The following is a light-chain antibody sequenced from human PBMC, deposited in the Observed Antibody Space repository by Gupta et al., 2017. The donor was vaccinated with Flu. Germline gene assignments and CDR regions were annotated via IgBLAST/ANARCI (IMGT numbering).Light chain of an antibody. CDR1: STDVGGNDY. CDR2: DVK. J-gene: IGLJ3*02. Sequence: TFSCAGTSTDVGGNDYVSWYQHHPDKAPKLMMYDVKRRTAGGPDRVSGSKSANTASLTISGLQAEDEDDYYCCSYAGSYSVMFGGGTKLT. V-gene: IGLV2-11*01. CDR3: CSYAGSYSVM.